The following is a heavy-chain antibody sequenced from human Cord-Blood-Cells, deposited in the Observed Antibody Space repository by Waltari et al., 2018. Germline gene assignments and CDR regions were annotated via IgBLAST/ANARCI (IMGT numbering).Heavy chain of an antibody. CDR3: ARDVMSGSGSYYNPLYYYYYGMDV. V-gene: IGHV1-69*01. D-gene: IGHD3-10*01. Sequence: QVQLVQSGAEVKKPGSSVKVSCKASGGTFSSSAISWVRQAPGQGLEWMGGSVPIFGTGHYAQKFQGRDTITADESTSTAYMELSSLRSEDTAVYYCARDVMSGSGSYYNPLYYYYYGMDVWGQGTTVTVSS. CDR1: GGTFSSSA. CDR2: SVPIFGTG. J-gene: IGHJ6*02.